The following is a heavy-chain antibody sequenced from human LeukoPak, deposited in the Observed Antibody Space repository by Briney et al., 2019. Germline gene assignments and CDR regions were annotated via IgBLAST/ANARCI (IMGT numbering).Heavy chain of an antibody. V-gene: IGHV3-74*01. CDR2: INTDGSTT. Sequence: GGSLRLSCAASGFTFSSYWMHWVRQAPGKGLVWVSRINTDGSTTSYADSVKGRFTISRDNAKNTVYLQMKSLRGEDTAVYYCARSSTLRLGWGQGTLVTVSS. D-gene: IGHD7-27*01. CDR1: GFTFSSYW. CDR3: ARSSTLRLG. J-gene: IGHJ4*02.